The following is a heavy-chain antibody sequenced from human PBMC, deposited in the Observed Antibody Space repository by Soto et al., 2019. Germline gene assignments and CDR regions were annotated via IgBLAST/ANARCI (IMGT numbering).Heavy chain of an antibody. CDR3: AKGGRQWLVTSDFNY. J-gene: IGHJ4*02. CDR2: VSHDGSNT. V-gene: IGHV3-30*18. D-gene: IGHD6-19*01. Sequence: VQLVESGGGVVQPGRSLRLSCAASGFTFSDYAMHWVRQAPGKGLEWVAVVSHDGSNTHYADSVKGRFTISSDSSKNTVSLEMTRLRAEDTAVYYCAKGGRQWLVTSDFNYWGQGALVTVSS. CDR1: GFTFSDYA.